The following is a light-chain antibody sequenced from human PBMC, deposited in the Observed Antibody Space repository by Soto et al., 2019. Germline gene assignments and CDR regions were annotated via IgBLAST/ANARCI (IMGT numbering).Light chain of an antibody. Sequence: TVVTHSPGPLSLSPGERATLSCRASQSVSSSYLAWYQQKPGQAPRLLIYGASSRATGIPDRFSGSGSGTDFTLTISRLEPEDFAVYYCQQYGSSLRTFGQGTKVDNK. CDR3: QQYGSSLRT. J-gene: IGKJ1*01. CDR1: QSVSSSY. CDR2: GAS. V-gene: IGKV3-20*01.